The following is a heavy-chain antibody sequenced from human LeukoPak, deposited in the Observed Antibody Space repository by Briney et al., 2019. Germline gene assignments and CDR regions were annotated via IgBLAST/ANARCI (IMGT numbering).Heavy chain of an antibody. V-gene: IGHV1-69*13. D-gene: IGHD3-22*01. CDR1: GGTFGSYA. CDR2: IIPIFGTA. J-gene: IGHJ4*02. CDR3: ARDIGYYYDSSGYYFDY. Sequence: SVKVSCKASGGTFGSYAISWVRQAPGQGLEWMGGIIPIFGTANYAQKFQGRVTITADESTSTAYMELSSLRSEDTAVYYCARDIGYYYDSSGYYFDYWGQGTLVTVSS.